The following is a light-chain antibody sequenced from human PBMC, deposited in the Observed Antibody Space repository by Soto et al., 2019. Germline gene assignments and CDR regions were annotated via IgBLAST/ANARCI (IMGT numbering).Light chain of an antibody. Sequence: EIVLTQSPATLSLSPGERATLSCRASQSVSSYLAWYQQKPGQAPRLLIYDASNRATGIPARFSGGGSGTDFTLTISSLYPEDFAVYYCQQRFNWPRFTFGQGTKLEIK. CDR1: QSVSSY. J-gene: IGKJ2*01. CDR3: QQRFNWPRFT. V-gene: IGKV3-11*01. CDR2: DAS.